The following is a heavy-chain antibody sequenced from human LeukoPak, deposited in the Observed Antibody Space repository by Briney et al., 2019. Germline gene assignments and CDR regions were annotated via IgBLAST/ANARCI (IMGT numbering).Heavy chain of an antibody. V-gene: IGHV3-11*01. D-gene: IGHD1-26*01. J-gene: IGHJ4*02. CDR3: ARDGGSYAPDY. Sequence: DSAKGRFTISRDNAKNSLYLQMNSLRAEDTAVYYCARDGGSYAPDYWGQGTLVTVSS.